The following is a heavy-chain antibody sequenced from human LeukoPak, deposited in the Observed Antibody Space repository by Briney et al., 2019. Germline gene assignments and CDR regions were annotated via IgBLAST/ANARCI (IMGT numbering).Heavy chain of an antibody. CDR2: INIDVTST. J-gene: IGHJ4*02. CDR1: GFTFSSHW. Sequence: GGSLRLSCAASGFTFSSHWMHWVRQAPGKGLVWVSRINIDVTSTSYADSLKGRFTISRDNAKHTLYLQMNSMRADDTAVYYCARGPYYYTSGDWGQGTLVTVSS. D-gene: IGHD3-10*01. CDR3: ARGPYYYTSGD. V-gene: IGHV3-74*01.